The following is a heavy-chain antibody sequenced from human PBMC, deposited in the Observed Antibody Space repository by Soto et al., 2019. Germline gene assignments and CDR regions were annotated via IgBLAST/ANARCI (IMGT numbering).Heavy chain of an antibody. V-gene: IGHV3-23*01. CDR1: GFTFSSYA. CDR3: ARVPFGAAAVFDY. Sequence: GGSLRLSCAASGFTFSSYAMSWVRQAPGKGLEWVSAIRGSGSNKYYADSVKGRFTISRDNSKNTLYLQMNSLRAEDTAVYYCARVPFGAAAVFDYWGQGTLVTVSS. D-gene: IGHD1-26*01. CDR2: IRGSGSNK. J-gene: IGHJ4*02.